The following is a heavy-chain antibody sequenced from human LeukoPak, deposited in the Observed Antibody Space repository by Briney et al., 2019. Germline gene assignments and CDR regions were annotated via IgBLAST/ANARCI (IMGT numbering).Heavy chain of an antibody. D-gene: IGHD3-10*01. CDR3: AKSESVRGVKWFDP. J-gene: IGHJ5*02. V-gene: IGHV3-23*01. CDR2: ISGSDGST. CDR1: GFTFSSYA. Sequence: GGSLRLSCAASGFTFSSYAMSWVRQAPGKGLEWVSAISGSDGSTYYADSVKGRFTISRDNSKNTLYLQMNSLGAEDTAVYYCAKSESVRGVKWFDPWGQGTLVTVSS.